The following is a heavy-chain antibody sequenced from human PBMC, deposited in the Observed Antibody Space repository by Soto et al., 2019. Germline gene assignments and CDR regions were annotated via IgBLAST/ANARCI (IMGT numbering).Heavy chain of an antibody. CDR2: IIPIFGSA. Sequence: SVKVSCKASGGTFRSYAISWVRQAPGQGLEWMGGIIPIFGSANYAQKFQGRVTITADQSTSTAYMELSSLRSEDTAVYYCARDGTPIPDYDILTGYSPGYYYYGMDVWGQGTTVTVSS. D-gene: IGHD3-9*01. J-gene: IGHJ6*02. CDR1: GGTFRSYA. CDR3: ARDGTPIPDYDILTGYSPGYYYYGMDV. V-gene: IGHV1-69*13.